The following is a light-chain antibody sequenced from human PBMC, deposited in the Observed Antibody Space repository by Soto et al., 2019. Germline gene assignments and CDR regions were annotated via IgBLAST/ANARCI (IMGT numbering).Light chain of an antibody. CDR1: SSDVGGYNY. J-gene: IGLJ3*02. Sequence: QSALTQPASVSGSPGQSITISCTGTSSDVGGYNYVSWYQQYPGKAPKLMIYEVSYRPSGVSNRFSGSKSGNTASLTISGLQAEDEADYYCSSYAGSTNRVFGGGTKVTVL. CDR3: SSYAGSTNRV. V-gene: IGLV2-14*01. CDR2: EVS.